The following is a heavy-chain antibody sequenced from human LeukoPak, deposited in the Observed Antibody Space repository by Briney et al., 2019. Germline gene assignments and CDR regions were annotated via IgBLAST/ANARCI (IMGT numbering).Heavy chain of an antibody. CDR3: ARDLELLWFGESPHAFDI. CDR2: IYYSGST. CDR1: GGSFSGYY. J-gene: IGHJ3*02. D-gene: IGHD3-10*01. Sequence: SETLSLTCAVYGGSFSGYYWSWIRQPPGKGLEWIGSIYYSGSTYYNPSLKSRVTISVDTSKNQFSLKLSSVTAADTAVYYCARDLELLWFGESPHAFDIWGQGTMVTVSS. V-gene: IGHV4-34*01.